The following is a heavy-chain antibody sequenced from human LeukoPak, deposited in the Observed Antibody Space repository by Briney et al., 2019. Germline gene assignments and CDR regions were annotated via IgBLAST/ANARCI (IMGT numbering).Heavy chain of an antibody. CDR1: GGTFSSYG. J-gene: IGHJ5*02. CDR3: ARGRRVVVHGWFDP. Sequence: SVKVSCKASGGTFSSYGISWVRQAPGQGLEWMGGIIPIFGTANYAQKLQGRGTITADESTSTAYMELSSLRSEDTAVYYCARGRRVVVHGWFDPWGQGTLVTVSS. V-gene: IGHV1-69*13. CDR2: IIPIFGTA. D-gene: IGHD3-22*01.